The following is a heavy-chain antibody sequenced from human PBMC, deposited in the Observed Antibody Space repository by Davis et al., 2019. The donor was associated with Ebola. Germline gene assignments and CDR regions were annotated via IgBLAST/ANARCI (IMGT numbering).Heavy chain of an antibody. Sequence: KVSCKASGYTFTSYWIGWVRQMPGKGPEWMGIIYPGDSDTRYSPSFQGQVTISADKSISTAYLQWSSLKASDTAMYYCARVGYSSSSPASAPGMDVWGQGTTVTVSS. CDR3: ARVGYSSSSPASAPGMDV. CDR1: GYTFTSYW. J-gene: IGHJ6*02. D-gene: IGHD6-6*01. V-gene: IGHV5-51*01. CDR2: IYPGDSDT.